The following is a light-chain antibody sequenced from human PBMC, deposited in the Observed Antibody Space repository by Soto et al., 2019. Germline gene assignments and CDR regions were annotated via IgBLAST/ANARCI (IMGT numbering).Light chain of an antibody. J-gene: IGKJ4*01. CDR1: QSVSSY. V-gene: IGKV3-11*01. CDR2: DAS. CDR3: QQHSDRPPLT. Sequence: EIVLTQSPATLSLSPGERATLSCRASQSVSSYLAWYQQKPGQAPRLLIFDASNRATGIPPRFSGSGSGTEFSLTISSLAPEDFAVYYCQQHSDRPPLTFGGGTKVEIK.